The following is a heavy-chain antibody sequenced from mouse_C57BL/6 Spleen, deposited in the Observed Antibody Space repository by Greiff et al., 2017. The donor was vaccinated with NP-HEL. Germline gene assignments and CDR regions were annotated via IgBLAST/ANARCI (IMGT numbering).Heavy chain of an antibody. Sequence: VQLQQSGAELVRPGASVKLSCTASGFNIKDDYMHWVKQRPEQGLEWIGWIDPENGDTEYASKFQGKATITADTSSNTAYLQLSSLTSEDTAVYYCTTGAYVYVVGGDYWGQGTTLTVSS. V-gene: IGHV14-4*01. CDR1: GFNIKDDY. J-gene: IGHJ2*01. CDR2: IDPENGDT. D-gene: IGHD2-2*01. CDR3: TTGAYVYVVGGDY.